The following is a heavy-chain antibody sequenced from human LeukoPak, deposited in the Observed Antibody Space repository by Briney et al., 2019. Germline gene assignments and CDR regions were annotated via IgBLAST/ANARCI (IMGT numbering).Heavy chain of an antibody. CDR1: GFTFSSYS. CDR2: ISSSSSYI. J-gene: IGHJ4*02. V-gene: IGHV3-21*01. D-gene: IGHD6-13*01. CDR3: ARGDSSSWYYFDY. Sequence: GGFLRLSCAASGFTFSSYSMNWVRQAPGKGLEWVSSISSSSSYIYYADSVKGRFTISRDNAKNSLYLQMNSLRAEDTAVYYCARGDSSSWYYFDYWGQGTLVTVSS.